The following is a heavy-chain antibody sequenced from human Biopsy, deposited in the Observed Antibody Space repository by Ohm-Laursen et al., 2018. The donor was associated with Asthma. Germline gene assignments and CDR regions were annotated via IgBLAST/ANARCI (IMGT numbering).Heavy chain of an antibody. Sequence: SVKVSCKASGYPFTDYYVYWVRQAPGQGLEWMGRIDPNSGGTNYAQKFLGRVTMTRDTSVNTAFMVLSRLRSDDTAVYYCARIKIRIGAGTDRYFDLWGRGTLVTVSS. V-gene: IGHV1-2*06. D-gene: IGHD3-16*01. CDR2: IDPNSGGT. J-gene: IGHJ2*01. CDR1: GYPFTDYY. CDR3: ARIKIRIGAGTDRYFDL.